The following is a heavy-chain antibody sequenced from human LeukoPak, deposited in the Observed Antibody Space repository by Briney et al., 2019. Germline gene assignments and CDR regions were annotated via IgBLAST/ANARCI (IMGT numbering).Heavy chain of an antibody. CDR1: GGSFSGYY. CDR2: INHSGST. CDR3: ASRYCSSTSCYTPYGMDV. D-gene: IGHD2-2*02. V-gene: IGHV4-34*09. Sequence: SETLSLTCAVYGGSFSGYYWSWIRQPPGKGLEWIGEINHSGSTYYNPSLKSRVTISVDTSKNQFSLKLSSVTAADTAVYYCASRYCSSTSCYTPYGMDVWGQGTTVTVSS. J-gene: IGHJ6*02.